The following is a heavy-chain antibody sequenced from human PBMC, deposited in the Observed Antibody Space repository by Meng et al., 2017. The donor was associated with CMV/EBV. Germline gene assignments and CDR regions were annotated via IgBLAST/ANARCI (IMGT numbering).Heavy chain of an antibody. J-gene: IGHJ5*02. Sequence: SVKVSCKASGGTFSSYAISWVRQAPGQGLEWMGGIIPILGIANYAQKFQGRVAITADKSTSTAYMELSSLRSEDTAVYYCARFQLPGPHNWFDPWGQGTLVTVSS. CDR3: ARFQLPGPHNWFDP. V-gene: IGHV1-69*10. CDR2: IIPILGIA. D-gene: IGHD2-2*01. CDR1: GGTFSSYA.